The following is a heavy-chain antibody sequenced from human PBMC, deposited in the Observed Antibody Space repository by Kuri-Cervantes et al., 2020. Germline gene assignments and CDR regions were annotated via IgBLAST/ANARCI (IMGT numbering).Heavy chain of an antibody. Sequence: GESLKISCAASGFTFDDYTMHWVRQAPGKGLEWVSLISWDGGSTYYADSVKGRFTISRDNSKNSLYLQMNSLRAEDTALYYCAKDRGYSYDAYYYGMDVWGQGTTVTVSS. J-gene: IGHJ6*02. CDR2: ISWDGGST. V-gene: IGHV3-43*01. D-gene: IGHD5-18*01. CDR1: GFTFDDYT. CDR3: AKDRGYSYDAYYYGMDV.